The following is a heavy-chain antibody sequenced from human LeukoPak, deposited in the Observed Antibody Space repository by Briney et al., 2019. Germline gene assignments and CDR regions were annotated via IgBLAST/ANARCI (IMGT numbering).Heavy chain of an antibody. V-gene: IGHV3-7*01. D-gene: IGHD6-13*01. Sequence: PGGSLRLSCATSGFTLSNYWMNWVRQAPGKGLEWVANIEEDGNKKNYVDSMKGRFTISRDNVKNSIYLQMNSLRADDTAVYYCARGRGIALWGQGTLVTVSS. CDR1: GFTLSNYW. CDR2: IEEDGNKK. J-gene: IGHJ4*02. CDR3: ARGRGIAL.